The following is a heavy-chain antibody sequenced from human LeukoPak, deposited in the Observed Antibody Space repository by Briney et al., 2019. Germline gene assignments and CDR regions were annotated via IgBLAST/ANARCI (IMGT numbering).Heavy chain of an antibody. CDR2: ISSSSSYI. J-gene: IGHJ4*02. V-gene: IGHV3-21*01. CDR3: ARGDYYDSSGFNY. CDR1: GFTFSSNS. D-gene: IGHD3-22*01. Sequence: GGSLRLSCAASGFTFSSNSMNWVRQAPGKGLEWVSSISSSSSYIYYADSVKGRFTISRDNAKNSLYLQMNSLRAEDTAVYYCARGDYYDSSGFNYWGQGTLVTVSS.